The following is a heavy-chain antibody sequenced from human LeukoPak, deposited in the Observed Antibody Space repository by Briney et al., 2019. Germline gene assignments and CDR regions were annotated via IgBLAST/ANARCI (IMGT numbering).Heavy chain of an antibody. Sequence: PSETLSLTCTVSGGSISSSSYYWGWIRQPPGKGLEWIGNIYYSGSTYYNPSPKSRVTMSVDTSKNQFSLKLRSVTAADTAVYYCALLWFGESNWFDPWGQGTLVTVSS. CDR3: ALLWFGESNWFDP. CDR1: GGSISSSSYY. V-gene: IGHV4-39*01. D-gene: IGHD3-10*01. J-gene: IGHJ5*02. CDR2: IYYSGST.